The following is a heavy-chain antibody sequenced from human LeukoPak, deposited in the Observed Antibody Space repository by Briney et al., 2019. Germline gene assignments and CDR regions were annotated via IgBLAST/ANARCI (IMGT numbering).Heavy chain of an antibody. Sequence: PSETLSLTCAVYGGSFSGYYWNWIRKTPGKGLEWIGEINHSGSTNYNPSLKSRVTISVDTSKNQFSLKMRSVTAADTAVYYCAGISGYSYGPFDYWGQGTLVTVSS. J-gene: IGHJ4*02. CDR2: INHSGST. D-gene: IGHD5-18*01. V-gene: IGHV4-34*01. CDR3: AGISGYSYGPFDY. CDR1: GGSFSGYY.